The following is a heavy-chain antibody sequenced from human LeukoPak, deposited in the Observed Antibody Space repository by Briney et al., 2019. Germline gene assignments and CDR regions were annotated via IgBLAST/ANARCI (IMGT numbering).Heavy chain of an antibody. V-gene: IGHV3-30*02. CDR2: IRYDGSDK. CDR1: GFTLRGYG. D-gene: IGHD1-1*01. CDR3: ARDTPTTGYHLDS. Sequence: GGSLRLSCAASGFTLRGYGMHWVRQAPGKGLEWVAFIRYDGSDKSYADSVKGRFTISRDNSENTLYLQINSLRVEDTAVYYCARDTPTTGYHLDSWGQGTLVTVSS. J-gene: IGHJ4*02.